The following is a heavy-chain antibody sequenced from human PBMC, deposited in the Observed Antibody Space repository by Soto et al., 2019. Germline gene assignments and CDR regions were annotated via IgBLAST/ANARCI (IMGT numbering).Heavy chain of an antibody. V-gene: IGHV1-2*02. CDR1: GYTFTGHY. D-gene: IGHD5-12*01. Sequence: GASVKVSCKASGYTFTGHYIHCVRQAPGQGLEWMGWINPNNGDTNYAQKFQGRVAMTRDTSTSTAYMELSSLTFDDTAVYYCARHSGYDYVFDYWGQGTLVTVSS. CDR3: ARHSGYDYVFDY. CDR2: INPNNGDT. J-gene: IGHJ4*02.